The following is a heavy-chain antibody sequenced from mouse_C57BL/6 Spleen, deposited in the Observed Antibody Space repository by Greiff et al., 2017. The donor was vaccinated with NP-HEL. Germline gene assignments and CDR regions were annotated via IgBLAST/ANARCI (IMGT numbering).Heavy chain of an antibody. J-gene: IGHJ3*01. D-gene: IGHD3-2*02. CDR3: ARAVTAQATSY. CDR1: GYTFTSYW. CDR2: IDPSDSYT. V-gene: IGHV1-59*01. Sequence: QVQLQQSGAELVRPGTSVKLSCKASGYTFTSYWMHWVKQRPGQGLEWIGVIDPSDSYTNYNQKFKGKATLTVDTSSSTAYMQLSSLASEDSAVYYCARAVTAQATSYWGQGTLVTVSA.